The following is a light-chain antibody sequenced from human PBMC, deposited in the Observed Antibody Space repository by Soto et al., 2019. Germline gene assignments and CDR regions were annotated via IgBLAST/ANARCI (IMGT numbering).Light chain of an antibody. Sequence: QSVLTRPPSVSAAPGQKVTISCSGGSSNIGNNYVSWYQQLPGTAPKLLIYEDNKRPSGIPDRFSGSKSGTSATLGITGLQTGDEADYYCGAWDSSLSAYVFGTGTKVTVL. CDR2: EDN. CDR3: GAWDSSLSAYV. V-gene: IGLV1-51*02. CDR1: SSNIGNNY. J-gene: IGLJ1*01.